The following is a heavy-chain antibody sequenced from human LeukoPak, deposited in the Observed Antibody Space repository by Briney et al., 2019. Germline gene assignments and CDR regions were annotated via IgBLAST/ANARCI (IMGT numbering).Heavy chain of an antibody. CDR3: ARDSSARGFR. J-gene: IGHJ4*02. Sequence: PSETLSLTCTVSGGSISSSSYYWGWIRQPPGKGLEWIGSIYYSGSTYYNPSLKSRVTISVDTSKNQFSLKLSSVTAADTAVYYCARDSSARGFRWGQGTLVTVSS. V-gene: IGHV4-39*07. CDR2: IYYSGST. CDR1: GGSISSSSYY. D-gene: IGHD6-25*01.